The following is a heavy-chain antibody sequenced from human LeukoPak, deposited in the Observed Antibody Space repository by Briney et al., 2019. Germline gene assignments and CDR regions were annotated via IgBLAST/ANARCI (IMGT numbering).Heavy chain of an antibody. CDR3: ARELKARGQWINAFDI. J-gene: IGHJ3*02. V-gene: IGHV4-59*11. D-gene: IGHD6-19*01. CDR2: IYYSGST. CDR1: GVSISSHY. Sequence: PSETLSLTCTVSGVSISSHYWSWLRQPPGKGLEWIGYIYYSGSTNYNPSLKSRVTISVDTSKNQFYLKLSSVTAADTAVYYCARELKARGQWINAFDIWGQGTMVTVSS.